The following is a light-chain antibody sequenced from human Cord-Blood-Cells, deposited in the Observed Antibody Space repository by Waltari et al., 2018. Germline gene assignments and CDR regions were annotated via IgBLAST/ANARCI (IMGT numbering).Light chain of an antibody. CDR2: LNSDGSH. V-gene: IGLV4-69*01. CDR3: QTWGTGWV. J-gene: IGLJ3*02. CDR1: SGHSSYA. Sequence: QLVLTQSPSASASLGASVTPTCPLSSGHSSYAIAWHQQQPEKGPRYLMKLNSDGSHSKGDGIPDRFSGSSSGAERYLTTSSLQSEDEADYYCQTWGTGWVFGGGTKLTVL.